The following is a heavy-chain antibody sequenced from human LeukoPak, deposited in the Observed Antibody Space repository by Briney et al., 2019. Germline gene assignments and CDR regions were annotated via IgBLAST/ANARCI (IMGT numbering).Heavy chain of an antibody. CDR2: ISSSSSYI. CDR3: ARGPYYYDSSGYSYQFDY. D-gene: IGHD3-22*01. Sequence: GGSLRLSCAASGFTFSSYSMNWVRQAPGKGLEWVSSISSSSSYIYYADSVKGRFTISRDNAKNSLYLQMNSLRAEDTAVYYCARGPYYYDSSGYSYQFDYWGQGTLVTVSS. V-gene: IGHV3-21*01. J-gene: IGHJ4*02. CDR1: GFTFSSYS.